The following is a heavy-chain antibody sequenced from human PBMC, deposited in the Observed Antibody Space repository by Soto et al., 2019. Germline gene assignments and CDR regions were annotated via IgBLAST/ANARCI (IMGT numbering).Heavy chain of an antibody. CDR3: ASGSSSWYGMDV. J-gene: IGHJ6*02. CDR2: IWYDGSNK. CDR1: GFTFSSYG. D-gene: IGHD6-13*01. Sequence: QVQLVESGGGEVQPGRSLRLSCAASGFTFSSYGMHWVRQAPGKGLEWVAVIWYDGSNKYYADSVKGRFTISRDNSKNTLYLQMNSLRAEDTAVYYCASGSSSWYGMDVWGQGTTVTVSS. V-gene: IGHV3-33*01.